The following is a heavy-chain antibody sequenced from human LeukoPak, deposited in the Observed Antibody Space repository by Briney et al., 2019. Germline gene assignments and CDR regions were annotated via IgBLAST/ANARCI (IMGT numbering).Heavy chain of an antibody. Sequence: SETLSLTCTVSGGSISSSSYYWGWIRQPPGKGLEWIGSTYYRGRTFSNPSLKSRVTTMVDTSKNQFSLKLSSVTAADTAVYYCARQPNLRFFLWWGQGSLVTVSS. CDR2: TYYRGRT. CDR3: ARQPNLRFFLW. D-gene: IGHD3-3*01. J-gene: IGHJ4*02. V-gene: IGHV4-39*01. CDR1: GGSISSSSYY.